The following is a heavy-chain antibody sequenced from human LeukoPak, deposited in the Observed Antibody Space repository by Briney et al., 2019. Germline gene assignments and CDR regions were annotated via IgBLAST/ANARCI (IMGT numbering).Heavy chain of an antibody. CDR3: AGTRRYCSGGSCYNWFDP. CDR2: IYISGNT. V-gene: IGHV4-61*02. D-gene: IGHD2-15*01. CDR1: GDSISSDTYY. Sequence: PSETLSLTCTVSGDSISSDTYYWTWIRQPAGKGLEWIGRIYISGNTNYNPSLKSRVTISVDPSKNQFSLNLNSVTAADTAVYYCAGTRRYCSGGSCYNWFDPWGQGTLVTVSS. J-gene: IGHJ5*02.